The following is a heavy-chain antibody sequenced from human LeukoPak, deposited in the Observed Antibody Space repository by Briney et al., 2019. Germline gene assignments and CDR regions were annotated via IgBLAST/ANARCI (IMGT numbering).Heavy chain of an antibody. CDR1: GGSFSGYY. CDR3: ARRKYSYGSYYFDY. D-gene: IGHD5-18*01. Sequence: SETLSLTCAVYGGSFSGYYWSWIRQPPGKGLEWIGEINHSGSTNYNPSLKSRVTISVDTSKNQFSLKLSSVTAADTAVYYCARRKYSYGSYYFDYWGQGTLVAVSS. J-gene: IGHJ4*02. CDR2: INHSGST. V-gene: IGHV4-34*01.